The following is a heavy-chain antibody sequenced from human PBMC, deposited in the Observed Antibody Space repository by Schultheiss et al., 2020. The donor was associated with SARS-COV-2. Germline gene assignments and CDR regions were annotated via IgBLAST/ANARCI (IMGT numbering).Heavy chain of an antibody. CDR3: ARIPTPEYSSSWYHYYYYGMDV. J-gene: IGHJ6*02. Sequence: GGSLRPSCAASGFTFSSYNMNWVRQAPGKGLEWVSYITSSSSTIYYADSVKGRFTISRDNAKNSLYLQMNSLRAEDTAVYYSARIPTPEYSSSWYHYYYYGMDVWGQGTTVTGSS. V-gene: IGHV3-48*04. D-gene: IGHD6-13*01. CDR1: GFTFSSYN. CDR2: ITSSSSTI.